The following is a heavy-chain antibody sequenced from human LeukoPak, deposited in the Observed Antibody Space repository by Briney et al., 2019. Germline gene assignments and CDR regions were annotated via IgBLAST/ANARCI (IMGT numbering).Heavy chain of an antibody. Sequence: ASVKVSCKASGGTFSSYATSWVRQAPGQGLEWMGGIIPIFGTANYAQKFQGRVTITADKSTSTAYMELSSLRSEDTAVYYCARGGPGYCSGGSCYHYWGQGTLVTVSS. CDR1: GGTFSSYA. CDR2: IIPIFGTA. CDR3: ARGGPGYCSGGSCYHY. J-gene: IGHJ4*02. D-gene: IGHD2-15*01. V-gene: IGHV1-69*06.